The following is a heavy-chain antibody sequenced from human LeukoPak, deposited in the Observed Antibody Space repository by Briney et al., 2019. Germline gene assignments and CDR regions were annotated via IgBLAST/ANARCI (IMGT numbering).Heavy chain of an antibody. Sequence: SETLSLTCTVSGGSISSSSYYWGWIRQPPGKGLEWIGSIYYSGSTYYNPPLKSRVTISVDTSKNQFSLKLSSVTAADTAVYYCARTYSSGWYYFDYWGQGTLVTVSS. V-gene: IGHV4-39*01. D-gene: IGHD6-19*01. CDR3: ARTYSSGWYYFDY. CDR2: IYYSGST. CDR1: GGSISSSSYY. J-gene: IGHJ4*02.